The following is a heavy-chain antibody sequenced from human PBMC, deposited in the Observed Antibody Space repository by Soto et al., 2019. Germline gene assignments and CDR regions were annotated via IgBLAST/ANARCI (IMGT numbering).Heavy chain of an antibody. CDR3: ARAREPEYSSSIFFDY. CDR1: VLTVIRTQ. V-gene: IGHV3-53*01. D-gene: IGHD6-6*01. J-gene: IGHJ4*01. CDR2: IYSAGST. Sequence: TGWSLRLSCAFSVLTVIRTQMSWVRQAPGKGLQWVSVIYSAGSTYYANAVKGRFTISRDISENKIFLELNGLTVDDTAVYYCARAREPEYSSSIFFDYWGRGTVVTVSS.